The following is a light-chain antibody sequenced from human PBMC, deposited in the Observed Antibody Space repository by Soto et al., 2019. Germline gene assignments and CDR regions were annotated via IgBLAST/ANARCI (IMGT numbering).Light chain of an antibody. CDR2: DVS. Sequence: QSALTQPASVSGSPGQSITISCTGTSSDVGVSNYVSWYQQHPGKAPKLVICDVSHRPSRVSDRFSGSKSGNTASLTISGLQAEDEADYYCSSYTSSSTVVFGGGTKLTVL. CDR1: SSDVGVSNY. V-gene: IGLV2-14*03. J-gene: IGLJ2*01. CDR3: SSYTSSSTVV.